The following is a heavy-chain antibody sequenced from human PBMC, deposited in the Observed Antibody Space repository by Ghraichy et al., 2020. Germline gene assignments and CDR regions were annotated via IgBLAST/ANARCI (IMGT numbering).Heavy chain of an antibody. CDR2: IYPGDSDT. CDR3: ARLLSITIFGVTQGGWYFDL. V-gene: IGHV5-51*01. CDR1: GYSFTSYW. J-gene: IGHJ2*01. D-gene: IGHD3-3*01. Sequence: GESLNISCKGSGYSFTSYWIGWVRQMPGKGLEWMGIIYPGDSDTRYSPSFQGQVTISADKSISTAYLQWSSLKASDTAMYYCARLLSITIFGVTQGGWYFDLWGRGTLVTVSS.